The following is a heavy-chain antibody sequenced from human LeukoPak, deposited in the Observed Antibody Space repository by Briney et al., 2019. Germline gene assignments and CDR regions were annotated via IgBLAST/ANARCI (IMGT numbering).Heavy chain of an antibody. CDR1: GGSISSYY. CDR2: IHYSGST. J-gene: IGHJ5*02. V-gene: IGHV4-59*01. D-gene: IGHD1-1*01. CDR3: AREDTTGLTDL. Sequence: SETLSLTCTVSGGSISSYYWSWIRQPPGKGLEWTGNIHYSGSTNYNPSLKSRVTISADMSKNQFSLKLSSVTAADTAVYYCAREDTTGLTDLWGQGTLVTVSS.